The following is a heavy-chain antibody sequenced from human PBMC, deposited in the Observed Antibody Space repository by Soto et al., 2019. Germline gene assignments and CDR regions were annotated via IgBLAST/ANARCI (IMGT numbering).Heavy chain of an antibody. CDR1: GGTFSSFT. J-gene: IGHJ6*02. D-gene: IGHD5-12*01. Sequence: QVQLVQSGAEVKKPGSSVKVSCKASGGTFSSFTLSWVRQAPGQGLEWMGGIIPIFGTPNYAENFQGRVTITADQSTSTAYMELSSLRSEDTAVYYCARGKVATISIPYYHYYGMDVWGQGTTVTVSS. CDR2: IIPIFGTP. V-gene: IGHV1-69*01. CDR3: ARGKVATISIPYYHYYGMDV.